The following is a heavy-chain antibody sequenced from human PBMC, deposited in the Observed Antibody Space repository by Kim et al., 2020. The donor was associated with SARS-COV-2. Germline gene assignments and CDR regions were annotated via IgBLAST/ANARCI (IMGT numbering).Heavy chain of an antibody. D-gene: IGHD6-19*01. V-gene: IGHV4-4*07. Sequence: SETLSLTCTVSGGSISSYYWSWIRQPAGKGLEWIGRIYTSGSTNYNPSLKSRVTMSVDTSKNQFSLKLSSVTAADTAVYYCARDYPGHSSGWYTRENWFDPWGQGTLVTVSS. CDR1: GGSISSYY. CDR3: ARDYPGHSSGWYTRENWFDP. J-gene: IGHJ5*02. CDR2: IYTSGST.